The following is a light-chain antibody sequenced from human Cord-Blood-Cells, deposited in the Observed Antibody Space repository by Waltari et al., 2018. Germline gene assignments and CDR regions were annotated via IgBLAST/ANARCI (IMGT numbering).Light chain of an antibody. Sequence: DIVMTQSPDSLAVSLGERATINCKSSQSVLYSSNNKNYLAWYQQKPGQPPKLLIYWTDTRESGVPDRFSGSGSGTDFTLTISSLQAEDVAVYYCQQYYSTPWTFGQGTKVEIK. CDR2: WTD. CDR1: QSVLYSSNNKNY. CDR3: QQYYSTPWT. J-gene: IGKJ1*01. V-gene: IGKV4-1*01.